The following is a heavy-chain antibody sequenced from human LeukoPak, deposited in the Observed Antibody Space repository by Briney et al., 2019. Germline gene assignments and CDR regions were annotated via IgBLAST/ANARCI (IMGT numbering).Heavy chain of an antibody. CDR3: ARIGEDCSSTSCYELDP. J-gene: IGHJ5*02. Sequence: GASVKVSCKASGYTFTSYGISWVRQAPGQGLEGMGWISAYNGNTNYAQKLQGRATMTTDTSTSTAYMELRSLRSDDTAVYYCARIGEDCSSTSCYELDPWGQGTLVTVSS. V-gene: IGHV1-18*01. CDR1: GYTFTSYG. D-gene: IGHD2-2*01. CDR2: ISAYNGNT.